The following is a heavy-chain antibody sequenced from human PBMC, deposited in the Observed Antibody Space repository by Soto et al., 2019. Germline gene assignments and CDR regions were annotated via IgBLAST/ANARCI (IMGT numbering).Heavy chain of an antibody. V-gene: IGHV1-18*01. Sequence: QVQLVQSGAEVKKPGASVKVSCKASGYTFTSYGISWVRQAPGQGLEWMGWISAYNGNTNYAQKLQGRVTMSTDTSTSTAYMELRSLRSDDTAVYYCARVRVRAIAVGYDAFDIWGQGTMVTVSS. CDR3: ARVRVRAIAVGYDAFDI. J-gene: IGHJ3*02. CDR2: ISAYNGNT. D-gene: IGHD6-19*01. CDR1: GYTFTSYG.